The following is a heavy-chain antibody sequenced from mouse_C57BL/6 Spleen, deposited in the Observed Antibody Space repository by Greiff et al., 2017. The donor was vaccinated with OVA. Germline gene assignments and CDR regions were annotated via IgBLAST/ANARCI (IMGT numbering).Heavy chain of an antibody. D-gene: IGHD3-3*01. Sequence: VQLQQPGAELVKPGASVKLSCKASGYTFTSYWMHWVKQRPGQGLEWIGMIHPNSGSTNYNEKFKSKATLTVDKSSSTAYMQLSSLTSEDSAVYYCARMGGHYAMDYWGQGTSVTVSS. CDR2: IHPNSGST. V-gene: IGHV1-64*01. CDR1: GYTFTSYW. J-gene: IGHJ4*01. CDR3: ARMGGHYAMDY.